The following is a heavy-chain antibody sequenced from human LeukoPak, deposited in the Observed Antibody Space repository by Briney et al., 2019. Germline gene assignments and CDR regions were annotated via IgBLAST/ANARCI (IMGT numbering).Heavy chain of an antibody. Sequence: GASVKVSCKASVYTFPNYGFNWVRQAPGQGFEWMGWISAYNGYTRYAQKVQGRVTMTTDTSTSTAYMELRSLTSDDTAAYYCARDRSPRHYYDTSDYHGAANYWGQGTLVTVSS. CDR1: VYTFPNYG. J-gene: IGHJ4*02. CDR2: ISAYNGYT. V-gene: IGHV1-18*01. CDR3: ARDRSPRHYYDTSDYHGAANY. D-gene: IGHD3-22*01.